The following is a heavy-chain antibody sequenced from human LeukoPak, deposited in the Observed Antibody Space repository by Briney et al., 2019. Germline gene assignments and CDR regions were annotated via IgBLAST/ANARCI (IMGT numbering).Heavy chain of an antibody. J-gene: IGHJ3*02. D-gene: IGHD1-20*01. Sequence: WVRQHPGKGLEWIGYIYYSGNTYYSPSLKSRVTVSVDTSKNQFSLRLSSVTAADTALYYCASRVTGDPYAFDIWGQGTMVTVSS. CDR2: IYYSGNT. V-gene: IGHV4-31*02. CDR3: ASRVTGDPYAFDI.